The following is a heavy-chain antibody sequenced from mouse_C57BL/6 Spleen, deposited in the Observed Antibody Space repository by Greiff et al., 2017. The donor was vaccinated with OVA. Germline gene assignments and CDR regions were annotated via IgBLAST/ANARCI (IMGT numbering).Heavy chain of an antibody. D-gene: IGHD2-1*01. CDR1: GYTFTSYW. Sequence: QVQLQQPGAELVRPGSSVKLSCKASGYTFTSYWMDWVKQRPGQGLEWIGYIYPSDSETHYNQKFKDKATLTVDKSESTEYKQLSRLTDEDSAVYNSARSRRGNNNYCDYWGQGTTLTVSA. V-gene: IGHV1-61*01. CDR2: IYPSDSET. J-gene: IGHJ2*01. CDR3: ARSRRGNNNYCDY.